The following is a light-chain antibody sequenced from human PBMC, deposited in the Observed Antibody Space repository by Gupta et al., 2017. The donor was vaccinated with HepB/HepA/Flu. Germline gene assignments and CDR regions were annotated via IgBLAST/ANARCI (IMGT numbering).Light chain of an antibody. V-gene: IGKV1-39*01. CDR1: QTIRNS. Sequence: IQMTQSPSSLSASVGDRVTITCRASQTIRNSLNWYQQKPGKAPKLLIYAASSLQSGVPSRFSGSGSGTDFTLTISRLQPEDFATYYCQQRDSTSCIFGQGTKLEIK. CDR2: AAS. J-gene: IGKJ2*02. CDR3: QQRDSTSCI.